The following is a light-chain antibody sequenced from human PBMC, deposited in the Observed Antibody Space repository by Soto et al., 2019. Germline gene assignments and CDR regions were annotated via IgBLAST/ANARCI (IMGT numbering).Light chain of an antibody. V-gene: IGLV1-44*01. J-gene: IGLJ3*02. CDR2: SDD. Sequence: QSVLTQPPSASGTPGQRVTISCSGSSSNIGSNPVNWYQQLPGTGPKLLIYSDDHRSSGVPDRFSGSKSGTSASLAIDGLQSEDEADYYCASWDVSLGGDWVFGGGTKVTVL. CDR3: ASWDVSLGGDWV. CDR1: SSNIGSNP.